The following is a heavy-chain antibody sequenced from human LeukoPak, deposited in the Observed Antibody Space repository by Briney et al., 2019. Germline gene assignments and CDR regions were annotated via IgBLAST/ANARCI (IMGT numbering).Heavy chain of an antibody. CDR2: ISYDGGNE. V-gene: IGHV3-30*04. CDR1: GFTFSSYE. J-gene: IGHJ4*02. Sequence: GGSLRLSCAASGFTFSSYEMNWVRQAPGKGLEWVALISYDGGNENYADFVKGRFTISRDNSKNTLFIQMNTLRTEDTAVYYCARFEGYNRYLYYTPLDYWGQGTLVTVSS. D-gene: IGHD3-22*01. CDR3: ARFEGYNRYLYYTPLDY.